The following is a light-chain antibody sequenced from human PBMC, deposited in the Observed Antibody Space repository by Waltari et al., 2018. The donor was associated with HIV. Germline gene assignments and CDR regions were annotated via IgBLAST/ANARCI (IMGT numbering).Light chain of an antibody. CDR1: SSNIGSKT. V-gene: IGLV1-44*01. CDR2: NNK. Sequence: QSVLTQPPSVSGTPGQRVTISCSGSSSNIGSKTINWYQQLQGTAPKLLIYNNKRRPSGVPDRFSGSKSGTSASLAISGLQSEDEADYYCAAWDGSVNYSPVVFGGGTKLTVL. J-gene: IGLJ2*01. CDR3: AAWDGSVNYSPVV.